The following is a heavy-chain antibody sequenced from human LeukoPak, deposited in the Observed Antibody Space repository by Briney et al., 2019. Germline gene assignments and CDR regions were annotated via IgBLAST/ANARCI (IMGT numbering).Heavy chain of an antibody. V-gene: IGHV3-21*01. D-gene: IGHD2-15*01. J-gene: IGHJ4*02. CDR3: ASTLSPTKYCSGGSCYSGRDY. CDR2: ISSSSSYI. Sequence: PGGSLRLSCAASGFTFSSYSMNWVRQAPGKGLEWVSSISSSSSYIYYADSVKGRFTISRDNAKNSLYLQMNSLRAEDTAVYYSASTLSPTKYCSGGSCYSGRDYWGQGTLVTVSS. CDR1: GFTFSSYS.